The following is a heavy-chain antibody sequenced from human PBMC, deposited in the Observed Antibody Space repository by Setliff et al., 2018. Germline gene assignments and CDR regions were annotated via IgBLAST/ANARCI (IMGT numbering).Heavy chain of an antibody. V-gene: IGHV1-46*01. J-gene: IGHJ4*02. CDR1: GYTFTNHY. CDR3: ARSPPNRGSGSGWYGDF. CDR2: INPGGGST. Sequence: ASVKVSCKASGYTFTNHYMHWVRQAPGQGLEWMGMINPGGGSTTYAQKFQGRVTMTRDTSTSTAYMELRSLRSDDTAVYYCARSPPNRGSGSGWYGDFWGQGTLVTVSS. D-gene: IGHD6-19*01.